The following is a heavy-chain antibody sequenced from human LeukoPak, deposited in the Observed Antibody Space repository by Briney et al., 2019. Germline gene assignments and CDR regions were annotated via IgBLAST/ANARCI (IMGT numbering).Heavy chain of an antibody. J-gene: IGHJ4*02. Sequence: PGGSLRLSCAASGFIMSNNYMSWVRQAPGKGPEWVSVIYDGGITYYTDSVKGRFTISRDDSTNTLHLQMNSLRAEDTAVYYCAKAGGLAAAGLYFDYWGQGTLVTVSS. V-gene: IGHV3-53*01. CDR1: GFIMSNNY. CDR2: IYDGGIT. CDR3: AKAGGLAAAGLYFDY. D-gene: IGHD6-13*01.